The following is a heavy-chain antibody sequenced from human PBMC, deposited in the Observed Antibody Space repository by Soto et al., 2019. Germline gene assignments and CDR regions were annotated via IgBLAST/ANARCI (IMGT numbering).Heavy chain of an antibody. CDR3: ARGCYYGSGSYYLRLYYFDY. V-gene: IGHV4-34*01. J-gene: IGHJ4*02. Sequence: QVQLQQWGAGLLKPSETLSLTCAVYGGSFSGYYWSWIRQPPGKGLEWIGEINHSGSTNYNPSLKSRVTISVDTSKNQFSLKLSSVTAADTAVYYCARGCYYGSGSYYLRLYYFDYWGQGTLVTVSS. CDR2: INHSGST. CDR1: GGSFSGYY. D-gene: IGHD3-10*01.